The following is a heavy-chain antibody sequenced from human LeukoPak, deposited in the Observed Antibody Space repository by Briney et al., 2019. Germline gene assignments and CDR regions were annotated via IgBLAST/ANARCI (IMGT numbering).Heavy chain of an antibody. V-gene: IGHV4-39*01. Sequence: SETLSLTCTVSGDSITNTIYFWGWLRQPPGKGPEWIASIYFSGRTFYNPSLKSRITISADTSRKQFSLKLSSVTAADTAVYYCARLRGVSGWSGPYRDVWGKGTTVTVSS. J-gene: IGHJ6*04. CDR2: IYFSGRT. D-gene: IGHD3-3*01. CDR3: ARLRGVSGWSGPYRDV. CDR1: GDSITNTIYF.